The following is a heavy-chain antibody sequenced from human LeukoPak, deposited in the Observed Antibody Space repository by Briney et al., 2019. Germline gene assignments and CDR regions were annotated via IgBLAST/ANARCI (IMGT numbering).Heavy chain of an antibody. CDR3: AKKTSEYGDASPPDY. D-gene: IGHD4-17*01. V-gene: IGHV3-23*01. CDR2: ISGSGDNT. Sequence: GGSLRLSCAASGFTFSRHAMSWVRQAPGKGLEWVSGISGSGDNTYSADSVKGRFTISGDNSKNTLYLQMNSLRAEDTAVYYCAKKTSEYGDASPPDYWGQGTLVTVSS. CDR1: GFTFSRHA. J-gene: IGHJ4*02.